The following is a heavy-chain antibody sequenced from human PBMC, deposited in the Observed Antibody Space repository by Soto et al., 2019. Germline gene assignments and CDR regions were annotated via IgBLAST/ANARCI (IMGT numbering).Heavy chain of an antibody. V-gene: IGHV1-8*01. Sequence: QVQLVQSGAEVKKPGASVKVSCKASGYTFTSYDINWVRQATGHGLEWMGWMNPNSGNTGYAQKFKGRVTMTRNTSISTAYMELSSLRSEDTAVYDCASRIVVVPSTLVDYWGQGTLVTGSS. J-gene: IGHJ4*02. CDR1: GYTFTSYD. D-gene: IGHD2-2*01. CDR2: MNPNSGNT. CDR3: ASRIVVVPSTLVDY.